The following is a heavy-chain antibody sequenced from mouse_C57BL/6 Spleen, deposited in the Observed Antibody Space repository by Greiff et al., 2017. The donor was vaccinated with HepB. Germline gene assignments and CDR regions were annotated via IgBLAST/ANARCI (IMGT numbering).Heavy chain of an antibody. CDR3: ARRMLGNYYGTPDY. J-gene: IGHJ2*01. D-gene: IGHD1-1*01. CDR2: IDPSDSYT. V-gene: IGHV1-50*01. CDR1: GYTFTSYW. Sequence: QVQLQQPGAELVKPGASVKLSCKASGYTFTSYWMQWVKQRPGQGLEWIGEIDPSDSYTNYNQKFKGKATLTVDTSSSTAYMQLSSLTSEDSAVYYCARRMLGNYYGTPDYWGQGTTLTVSS.